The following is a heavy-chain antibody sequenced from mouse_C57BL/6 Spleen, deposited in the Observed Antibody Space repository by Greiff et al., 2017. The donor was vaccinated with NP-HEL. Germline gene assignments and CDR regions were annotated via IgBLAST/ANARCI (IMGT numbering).Heavy chain of an antibody. J-gene: IGHJ2*01. D-gene: IGHD2-10*02. CDR3: ARQVYGNPYYFDY. CDR1: GFTFSSYA. Sequence: EVHLVESGGGLVKPGGSLKLSCAASGFTFSSYAMSWVRQTPEKRLEWVATISDGGSYTYYPDNVKGRFTISRDNAKNNLYLQMSHLKSEDTAMYYCARQVYGNPYYFDYWGQGTTLTVSS. V-gene: IGHV5-4*01. CDR2: ISDGGSYT.